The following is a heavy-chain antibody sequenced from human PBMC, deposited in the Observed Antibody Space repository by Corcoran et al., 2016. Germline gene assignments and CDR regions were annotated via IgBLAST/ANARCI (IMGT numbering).Heavy chain of an antibody. V-gene: IGHV4-4*07. CDR2: IYSSGST. J-gene: IGHJ4*02. CDR3: AREYYGDY. Sequence: QVQLQESGPGLVKPSETLSLTCTVSGGPISGHYWSWIRHPAGEGLQWIGRIYSSGSTNYNPSLKSRVTMSVDTSKNQFSLKLTSVTAADTAVYYCAREYYGDYWGQGTLVTVSS. CDR1: GGPISGHY.